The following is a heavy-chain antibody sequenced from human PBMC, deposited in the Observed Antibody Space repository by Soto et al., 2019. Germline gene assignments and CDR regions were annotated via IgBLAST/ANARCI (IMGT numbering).Heavy chain of an antibody. CDR3: ASRPVRRAAADLFDY. CDR2: IYSGGST. D-gene: IGHD6-25*01. J-gene: IGHJ4*02. Sequence: EVQLVESGGGLVQPGGSLRLSCAASGFTVSSNYINWLRQTPGKGLEWVSVIYSGGSTYYADSVKGRFTISRDNSKNTLYLQMNGLRAEDTAVYYCASRPVRRAAADLFDYWGQGTLVTVSS. V-gene: IGHV3-66*01. CDR1: GFTVSSNY.